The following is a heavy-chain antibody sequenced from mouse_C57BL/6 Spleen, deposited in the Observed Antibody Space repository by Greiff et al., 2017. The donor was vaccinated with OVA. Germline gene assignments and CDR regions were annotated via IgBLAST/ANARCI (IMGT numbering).Heavy chain of an antibody. V-gene: IGHV1-18*01. D-gene: IGHD2-2*01. CDR1: GYTFTDYN. J-gene: IGHJ4*01. CDR2: INPNNGGT. CDR3: AREGVYYCYDGYSMDY. Sequence: EVQLHQSGPELVKPGASVKIPCKASGYTFTDYNMDWVKQSHGKSLEWIGDINPNNGGTIYNQKFKGKATLTVEKSSSTAYMELRSLTSEDTAVYYCAREGVYYCYDGYSMDYWGQGTSVPVSS.